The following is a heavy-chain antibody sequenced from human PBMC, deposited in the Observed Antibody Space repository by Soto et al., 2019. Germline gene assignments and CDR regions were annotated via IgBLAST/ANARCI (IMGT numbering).Heavy chain of an antibody. CDR3: ARGYYYGPY. Sequence: ESGGGVVQPGRSLRLSCAASGFPFSSYAMHWVRQAPGKGLEWVAVISYDGSNKYYADSVKGRFTISRDNSKNTLYLQMNSLRAEDTAVYYCARGYYYGPYWGQGTLVTVSS. J-gene: IGHJ4*02. CDR1: GFPFSSYA. CDR2: ISYDGSNK. D-gene: IGHD3-10*01. V-gene: IGHV3-30-3*01.